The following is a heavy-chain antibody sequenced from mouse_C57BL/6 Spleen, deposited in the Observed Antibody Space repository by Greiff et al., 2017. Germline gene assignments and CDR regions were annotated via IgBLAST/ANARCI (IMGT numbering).Heavy chain of an antibody. Sequence: VKLQQPGAELVRPGSSVKLSCKASGYTFTSYWMHWVKQRPIQGLEWIGNIDPSDSETHYNQKFKDKATLTVDKSSSTAYMQLSSLTSEDSAVYYCATRITTVPWFAYWGQGTLVTVSA. CDR2: IDPSDSET. CDR3: ATRITTVPWFAY. CDR1: GYTFTSYW. J-gene: IGHJ3*01. V-gene: IGHV1-52*01. D-gene: IGHD1-1*01.